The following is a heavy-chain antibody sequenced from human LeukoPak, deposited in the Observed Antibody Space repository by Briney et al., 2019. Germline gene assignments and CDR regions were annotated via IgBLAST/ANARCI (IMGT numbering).Heavy chain of an antibody. CDR3: ATRADSSGYLGYFDY. CDR2: IIPIFGTA. CDR1: GGTFSSYA. D-gene: IGHD3-22*01. Sequence: GASVKVSCKASGGTFSSYAISWVRQAPGQGLEWMGGIIPIFGTANYAQKFQGRVTITTDESTSTAYMELSSLRSEDTAAYYCATRADSSGYLGYFDYWGQGTLVTVSS. J-gene: IGHJ4*02. V-gene: IGHV1-69*05.